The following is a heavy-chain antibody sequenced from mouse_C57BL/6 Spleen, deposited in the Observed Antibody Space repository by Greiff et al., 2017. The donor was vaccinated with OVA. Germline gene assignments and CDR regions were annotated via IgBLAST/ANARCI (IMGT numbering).Heavy chain of an antibody. Sequence: VQLQQSGPELVKPGASVKISCKASGYTFTDYYMNWVKQSHGTSLEWIGDINPNNGGTSYNQKFKGKATLTVDKSSRAAYMELRSLTSEDSAVYYCASYSNYLFADWGQGTLVTVSA. J-gene: IGHJ3*01. CDR2: INPNNGGT. D-gene: IGHD2-5*01. CDR1: GYTFTDYY. CDR3: ASYSNYLFAD. V-gene: IGHV1-26*01.